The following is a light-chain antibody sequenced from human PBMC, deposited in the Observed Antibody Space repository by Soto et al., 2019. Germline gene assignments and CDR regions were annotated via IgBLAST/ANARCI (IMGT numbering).Light chain of an antibody. CDR1: TGAVTSGHY. CDR3: LLYYGGVPV. CDR2: DTS. V-gene: IGLV7-46*01. Sequence: QAVVTQEPSLTVSPGQTVTLTCGSSTGAVTSGHYPYWFQLKPGQAPRTLLYDTSDKHSWTPARFSGSLLGGQAALTISGAQPEDEAEYYCLLYYGGVPVFGGGTKLTVL. J-gene: IGLJ2*01.